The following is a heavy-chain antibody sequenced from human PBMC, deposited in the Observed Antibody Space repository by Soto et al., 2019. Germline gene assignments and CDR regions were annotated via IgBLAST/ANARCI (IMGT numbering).Heavy chain of an antibody. D-gene: IGHD3-16*02. Sequence: SETLSLTCTFSVGSISSSSYYCGWIRQPPWKGLEWIGSIYYSGSTYYNPSLKSRVTISVDTSKNQFSLKLSSVTAADTAVYYCARHGDYVWGSYRFRLPFDYWGQGTLVTVSS. V-gene: IGHV4-39*01. J-gene: IGHJ4*02. CDR3: ARHGDYVWGSYRFRLPFDY. CDR1: VGSISSSSYY. CDR2: IYYSGST.